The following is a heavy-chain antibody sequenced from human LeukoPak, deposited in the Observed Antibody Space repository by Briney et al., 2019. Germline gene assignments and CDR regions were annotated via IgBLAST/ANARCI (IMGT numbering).Heavy chain of an antibody. CDR2: IYYSGST. J-gene: IGHJ4*02. V-gene: IGHV4-59*12. CDR3: ARDEEGGDGYNYFDY. CDR1: GGSISSYY. D-gene: IGHD5-24*01. Sequence: SETLSLTCTVSGGSISSYYWSWIRQPPGKGLEWIGYIYYSGSTYYNPSLKSRVTISVDTSKNQFSLKLSSVTAADTAVYYCARDEEGGDGYNYFDYWGQGTLVTVSS.